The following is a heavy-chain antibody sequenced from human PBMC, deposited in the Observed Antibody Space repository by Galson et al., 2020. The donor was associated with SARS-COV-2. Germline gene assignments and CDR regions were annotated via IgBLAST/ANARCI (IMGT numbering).Heavy chain of an antibody. Sequence: GGSLRLSCAPSGFIISSYGMHWVRQAPGKGLEWVAVIWDDGSNKYYADSVKGRFTISRDNSKNTLYLQMNGLRAEDTAVYYCARGFGYYYYMDVWGKGTTVTISS. J-gene: IGHJ6*03. CDR1: GFIISSYG. CDR2: IWDDGSNK. V-gene: IGHV3-33*01. D-gene: IGHD3-10*01. CDR3: ARGFGYYYYMDV.